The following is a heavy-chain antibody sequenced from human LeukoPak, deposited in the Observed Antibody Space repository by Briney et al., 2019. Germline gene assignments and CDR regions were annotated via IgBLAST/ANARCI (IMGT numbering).Heavy chain of an antibody. Sequence: GGSLRLSCAASGFTVSSNYMTWLRQAPGKGLEWVSVIYSGGGTDYADSVKGRFTISRDNSKNTLYLQMNSLRAEDTAVYYCARGLHYYEPWGQGTLVTVSS. CDR2: IYSGGGT. J-gene: IGHJ5*02. CDR1: GFTVSSNY. V-gene: IGHV3-66*01. CDR3: ARGLHYYEP. D-gene: IGHD3-22*01.